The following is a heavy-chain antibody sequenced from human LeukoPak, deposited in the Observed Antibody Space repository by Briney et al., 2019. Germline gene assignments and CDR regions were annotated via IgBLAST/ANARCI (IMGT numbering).Heavy chain of an antibody. CDR2: IWNDGTNR. D-gene: IGHD5-24*01. CDR3: AKGDKMSIWRRTYNCFDS. J-gene: IGHJ5*01. Sequence: GGSLRLSCAASGFTFSSYGMHWVRQAPGKGLEWVAFIWNDGTNRYYAESVKGRFTISRDNSKNTLYLQMNSLRVEDTAVFYCAKGDKMSIWRRTYNCFDSWGQGTLVTVSS. V-gene: IGHV3-30*02. CDR1: GFTFSSYG.